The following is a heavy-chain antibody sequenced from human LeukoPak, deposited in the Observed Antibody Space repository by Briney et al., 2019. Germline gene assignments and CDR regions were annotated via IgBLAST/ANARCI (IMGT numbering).Heavy chain of an antibody. V-gene: IGHV1-69*05. D-gene: IGHD3-22*01. CDR1: GGSFSSYV. CDR3: ARAYDSIRYYFDS. Sequence: SVKVSCKASGGSFSSYVVNWVRQAPGQGLEWMGGIIPIFGTPDYAQRFQGKVTITTDESTSTAYMELSSLTSEDTAVYYCARAYDSIRYYFDSWGQGTLVTVSS. J-gene: IGHJ4*02. CDR2: IIPIFGTP.